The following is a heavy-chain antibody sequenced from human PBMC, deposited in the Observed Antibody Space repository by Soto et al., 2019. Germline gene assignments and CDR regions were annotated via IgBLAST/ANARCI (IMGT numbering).Heavy chain of an antibody. CDR2: IIPILGIA. Sequence: QVQLVQSGAEVKKPGSSVKVSCKASGGTFSSYTISWVRQAPGQGLEWMGRIIPILGIANYAQKFQGRVTFTADKSTSTAYMELSSLRSEDTAVYYCASDPSYYYDSSGYYRFYYYGMDVWGQGTTVTVSS. V-gene: IGHV1-69*02. CDR1: GGTFSSYT. CDR3: ASDPSYYYDSSGYYRFYYYGMDV. J-gene: IGHJ6*02. D-gene: IGHD3-22*01.